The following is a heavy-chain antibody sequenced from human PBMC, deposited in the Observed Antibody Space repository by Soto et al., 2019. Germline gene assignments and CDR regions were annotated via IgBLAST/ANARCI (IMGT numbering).Heavy chain of an antibody. Sequence: GESLKISCKGSGYSFTSYWIGWLRQMPGKGLEWMGIIYPGDSDTKYSPSFQGQVTISADKSINTAYLEWSSLKASDTATYYCARHKDGYCNTNSCHPADYWGQGTLVTVSS. CDR2: IYPGDSDT. V-gene: IGHV5-51*01. D-gene: IGHD2-2*03. J-gene: IGHJ4*02. CDR1: GYSFTSYW. CDR3: ARHKDGYCNTNSCHPADY.